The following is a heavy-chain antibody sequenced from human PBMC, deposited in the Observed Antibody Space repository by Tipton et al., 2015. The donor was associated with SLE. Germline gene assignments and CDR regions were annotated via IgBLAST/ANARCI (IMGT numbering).Heavy chain of an antibody. J-gene: IGHJ6*02. CDR2: IYYSEST. CDR3: ARGSPAVAGIDAMDV. V-gene: IGHV4-39*01. Sequence: TLSLTCTVSGGSISSSSYYWGWIRQPPGKGLEWIGSIYYSESTYYNPSLKSRATISVDTSKNQFSLKVNSVTAADTAVYYCARGSPAVAGIDAMDVWGRGTTVIVSS. CDR1: GGSISSSSYY. D-gene: IGHD6-19*01.